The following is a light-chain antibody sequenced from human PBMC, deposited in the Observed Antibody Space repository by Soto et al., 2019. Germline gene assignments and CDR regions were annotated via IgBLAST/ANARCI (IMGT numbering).Light chain of an antibody. CDR1: QSVSSY. J-gene: IGKJ4*01. Sequence: EIVLTQSPATLSLSPGERATLSCRASQSVSSYLAWYQQKPGQAPRLLIYEASNRATGIPARFSGSGSGTDFTLTISSLEPEDFAVYYCQQRKNWPPLTFGGGTKVEIK. CDR3: QQRKNWPPLT. V-gene: IGKV3-11*01. CDR2: EAS.